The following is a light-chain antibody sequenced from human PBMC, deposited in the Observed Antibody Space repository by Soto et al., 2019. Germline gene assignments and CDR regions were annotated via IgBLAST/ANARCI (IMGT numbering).Light chain of an antibody. CDR3: CSFAVGSTLV. V-gene: IGLV2-23*01. CDR2: EGS. CDR1: SSDVGTYNL. J-gene: IGLJ2*01. Sequence: QSALTQPASVSGSPGQSITISCTGTSSDVGTYNLVSWHQHHPGKAPKLIIYEGSKRPSGVSNRFSGSKSGNTASLTISGLQAEDEADYSCCSFAVGSTLVFGGGTKLTVL.